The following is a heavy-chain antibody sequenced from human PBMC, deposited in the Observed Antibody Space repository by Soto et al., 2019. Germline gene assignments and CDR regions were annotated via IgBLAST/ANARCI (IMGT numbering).Heavy chain of an antibody. CDR1: GFTFRNYD. CDR3: VRTDRDFYGLDV. CDR2: ISAAGDP. Sequence: EVQLVESGGGLVQPGGSLRLSCEASGFTFRNYDMHWDRQGTGKGLEWVSGISAAGDPDYADSVEGRFTISRENAQNSFFLQMNSLRVGDTVVYYCVRTDRDFYGLDVWGQGTTVIVSS. V-gene: IGHV3-13*05. J-gene: IGHJ6*02.